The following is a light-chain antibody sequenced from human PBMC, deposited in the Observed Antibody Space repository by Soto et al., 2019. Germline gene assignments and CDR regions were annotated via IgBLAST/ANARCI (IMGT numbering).Light chain of an antibody. CDR2: EVT. J-gene: IGLJ1*01. CDR1: SSDIGHYNY. Sequence: QSVLTQPASVSGSPGQSITISCTGTSSDIGHYNYVSWYQQHPGKVPKLIIYEVTKRPSGVPDRFSGSKSGNTASPTVSGLQADDEADYYCNSYVGSNNYVFGTGTKVTVL. V-gene: IGLV2-8*01. CDR3: NSYVGSNNYV.